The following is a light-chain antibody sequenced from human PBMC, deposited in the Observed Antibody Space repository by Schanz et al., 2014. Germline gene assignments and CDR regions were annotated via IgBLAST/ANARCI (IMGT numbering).Light chain of an antibody. CDR1: QGIRND. CDR3: QKYYNALWT. J-gene: IGKJ1*01. V-gene: IGKV1-6*01. CDR2: AAS. Sequence: AIQMTQSPSSLSASVGDRVTITCRASQGIRNDLGWYQQKPGKAPKLLIYAASSLQSGVPSRFSGSGSGTDFTLTISSLQPEDFATYYCQKYYNALWTFGPGTKVDIK.